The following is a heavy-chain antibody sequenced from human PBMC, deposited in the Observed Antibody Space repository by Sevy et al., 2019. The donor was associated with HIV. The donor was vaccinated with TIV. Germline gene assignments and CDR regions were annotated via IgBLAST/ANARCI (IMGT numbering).Heavy chain of an antibody. J-gene: IGHJ5*02. CDR1: GYTLTKLS. V-gene: IGHV1-24*01. D-gene: IGHD2-15*01. CDR2: FDPQDGET. Sequence: ASVKVSCKVSGYTLTKLSIHWVRQAPGKGLEWMADFDPQDGETIYPERFQGRLTMTVDTSTDTANMEQSSLTCEDTAVYYCTTVGLRYYRRASSYQGDWFDPWGQGTLVTVSS. CDR3: TTVGLRYYRRASSYQGDWFDP.